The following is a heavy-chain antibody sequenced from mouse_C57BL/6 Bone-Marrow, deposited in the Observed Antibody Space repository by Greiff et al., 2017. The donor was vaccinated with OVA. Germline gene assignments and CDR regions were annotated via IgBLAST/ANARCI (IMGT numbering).Heavy chain of an antibody. CDR1: GFTFSSYT. J-gene: IGHJ3*01. CDR3: ARHLYLTY. Sequence: EVQVVESGGGLVKPGGSLKLSCAASGFTFSSYTMSWVRQTPEKRLEWVATISGGGGNTYYPDSVKGRFTISRDNAKNTLFLQMSSLRSEDTALYYCARHLYLTYWGQGTLVTVSA. V-gene: IGHV5-9*01. D-gene: IGHD1-3*01. CDR2: ISGGGGNT.